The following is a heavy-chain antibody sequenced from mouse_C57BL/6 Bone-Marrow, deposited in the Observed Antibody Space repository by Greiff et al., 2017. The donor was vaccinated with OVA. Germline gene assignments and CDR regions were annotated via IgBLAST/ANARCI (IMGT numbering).Heavy chain of an antibody. D-gene: IGHD1-3*01. Sequence: EVKLMESGGGLVKPGGSLKLSCAASGFTFSDYGMHWVRQAPEKGLEWVAYISSGSSTIYYADTVKGRFTISRDNAKNTLFLQMTSLRSEDTAMYYCARIGVARYFDVWGTGTTVTVSS. V-gene: IGHV5-17*01. CDR2: ISSGSSTI. J-gene: IGHJ1*03. CDR1: GFTFSDYG. CDR3: ARIGVARYFDV.